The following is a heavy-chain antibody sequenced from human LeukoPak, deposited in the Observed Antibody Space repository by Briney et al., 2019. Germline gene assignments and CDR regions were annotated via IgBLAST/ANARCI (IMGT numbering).Heavy chain of an antibody. CDR3: ARAVGFSSAVGFYFDY. V-gene: IGHV4-39*07. CDR2: IYYSGST. CDR1: GGSISSSSYY. J-gene: IGHJ4*02. D-gene: IGHD6-6*01. Sequence: SETLSLTCTVSGGSISSSSYYWGWIRQPPGKGLEWIGSIYYSGSTYYNPSLKSRVTISVDTSKNQFSLKLSSVTAADTAVYYCARAVGFSSAVGFYFDYWGQGTLVTVSS.